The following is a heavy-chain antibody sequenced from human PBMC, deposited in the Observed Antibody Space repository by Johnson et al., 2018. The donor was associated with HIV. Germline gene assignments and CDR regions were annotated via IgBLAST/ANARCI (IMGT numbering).Heavy chain of an antibody. Sequence: QVQLVESGGGVVQPGRSLRLSCAASGFTFSSYAMHWVRQAPGKGLEWVAVISYDGSNKFYADSVKGRFTISRDNSKNTRYLQMNSLRAGDTAVYYCAHPWRSCRGAGFDIWGQGTMFTVSS. CDR2: ISYDGSNK. D-gene: IGHD2-2*01. J-gene: IGHJ3*02. CDR1: GFTFSSYA. V-gene: IGHV3-30*14. CDR3: AHPWRSCRGAGFDI.